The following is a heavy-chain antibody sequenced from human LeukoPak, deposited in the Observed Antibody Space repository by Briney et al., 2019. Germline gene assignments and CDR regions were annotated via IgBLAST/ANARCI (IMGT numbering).Heavy chain of an antibody. Sequence: PGGSLRLSCAASGFTFSSYGMHWVRQAPGKGLEWVSSISSSSSYIYYADSVKGRFTISRDNAKNSLYLQMNSLRAEDTAVYYCARDRVSRWFGELWYWGQGTLVTVSS. V-gene: IGHV3-21*01. CDR2: ISSSSSYI. D-gene: IGHD3-10*01. J-gene: IGHJ4*02. CDR3: ARDRVSRWFGELWY. CDR1: GFTFSSYG.